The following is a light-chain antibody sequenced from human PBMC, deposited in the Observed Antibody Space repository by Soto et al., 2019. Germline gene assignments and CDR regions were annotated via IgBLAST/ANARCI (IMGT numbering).Light chain of an antibody. V-gene: IGKV3-20*01. CDR2: GAS. J-gene: IGKJ4*01. Sequence: EIVLTQSPGTLSLSPGERATLSCRASQSVSSSYLAWYQQKPGQAPRLLIYGASSRATGIPDRFSGSVSGTDFTLTISRLEPEDFAVYYCQQYGSSRTFGGGTKVDI. CDR1: QSVSSSY. CDR3: QQYGSSRT.